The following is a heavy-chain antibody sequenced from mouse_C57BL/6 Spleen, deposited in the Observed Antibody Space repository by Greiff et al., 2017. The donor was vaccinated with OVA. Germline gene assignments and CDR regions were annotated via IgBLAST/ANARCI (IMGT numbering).Heavy chain of an antibody. V-gene: IGHV1-39*01. CDR2: INPNYGTT. J-gene: IGHJ2*01. Sequence: EVKLQQSGPELVKPGASVKISCKASGYSFTDYNMNWVKQSNGKSLEWIGVINPNYGTTSYNQKFKGKATLTVDQSSSTAYMQLNSLTSEDSAVYYCASSLLSTTVVAEYYFDYWGQGTTLTVSS. CDR1: GYSFTDYN. CDR3: ASSLLSTTVVAEYYFDY. D-gene: IGHD1-1*01.